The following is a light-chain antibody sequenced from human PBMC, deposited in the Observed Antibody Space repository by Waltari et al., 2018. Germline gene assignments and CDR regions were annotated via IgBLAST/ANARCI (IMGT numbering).Light chain of an antibody. CDR3: QQRSNWPPIT. CDR1: QSVSSY. CDR2: DAS. J-gene: IGKJ5*01. Sequence: CWASQSVSSYLAWYQQKPGQAPRLLIYDASNRATGIPARFSGSGSGTDFTLTISSLEPEDFAVYYCQQRSNWPPITFGQGTRREIK. V-gene: IGKV3-11*01.